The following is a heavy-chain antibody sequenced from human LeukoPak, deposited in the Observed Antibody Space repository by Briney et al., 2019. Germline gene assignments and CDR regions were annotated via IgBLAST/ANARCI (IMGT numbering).Heavy chain of an antibody. V-gene: IGHV3-30*18. D-gene: IGHD5-24*01. CDR3: AKEGPLQSIDY. CDR1: GFTFSSYG. CDR2: ISYDGSNK. Sequence: GRSLRLSCAASGFTFSSYGMHWVRQAPGKGLEWVAVISYDGSNKYYADSVKGRFTISRDNSKNTLYLQMNSLRAEDTAVYYCAKEGPLQSIDYWGQGTLATVSS. J-gene: IGHJ4*02.